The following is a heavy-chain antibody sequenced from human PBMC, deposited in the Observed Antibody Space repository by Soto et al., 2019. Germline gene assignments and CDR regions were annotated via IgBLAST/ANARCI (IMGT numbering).Heavy chain of an antibody. V-gene: IGHV3-30*03. D-gene: IGHD5-18*01. CDR1: GFTFSSYG. Sequence: QVQLVESGGGVVQPGRSLRLSCAASGFTFSSYGMHWVRQAPGKGLEWVAVISYDGSNKYYADSVKGRFTISRDNSKNTLYLQMNSLRAEDTAVYYCAARGYSLEDWGQGTLVTVSS. CDR3: AARGYSLED. J-gene: IGHJ4*02. CDR2: ISYDGSNK.